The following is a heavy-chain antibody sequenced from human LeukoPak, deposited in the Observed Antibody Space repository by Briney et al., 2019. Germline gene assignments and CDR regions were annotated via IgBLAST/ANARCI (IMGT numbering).Heavy chain of an antibody. CDR3: ARKINCGSGSYTDY. D-gene: IGHD3-10*01. CDR1: GYTFTSYG. J-gene: IGHJ4*02. V-gene: IGHV1-18*01. CDR2: ISAYNGNT. Sequence: ASVKVSCKAAGYTFTSYGISWVRQAPGQGLEWMGWISAYNGNTNYTQKLQGRVTMTTDTSTSTAYMELRSLRSDDTAVYYCARKINCGSGSYTDYWGQGTLVTVSS.